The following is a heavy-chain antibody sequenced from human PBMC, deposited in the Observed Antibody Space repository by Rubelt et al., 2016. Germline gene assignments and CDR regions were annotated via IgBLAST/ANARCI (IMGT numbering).Heavy chain of an antibody. CDR3: ASGDGDSH. Sequence: AASEFTFSSYAMSWVRQAPGKGLEWVSGISGSGGSTYYPDSVKGRFTISRDNSKNTLDLQMSGLRAEDTAVYYCASGDGDSHWGQGTLVTVSP. CDR1: EFTFSSYA. D-gene: IGHD4-17*01. V-gene: IGHV3-23*01. CDR2: ISGSGGST. J-gene: IGHJ4*02.